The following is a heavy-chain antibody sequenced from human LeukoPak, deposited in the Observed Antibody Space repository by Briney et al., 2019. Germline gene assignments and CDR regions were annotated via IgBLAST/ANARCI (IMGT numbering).Heavy chain of an antibody. D-gene: IGHD3-22*01. CDR2: IYSGGST. Sequence: GGSLRLSCAASGFTVSSNYMSWVRQAPGKGLEWVSVIYSGGSTYYADSVKGRFTISRDNSKNTLYLQMNSLRAEDTAVYYCARASVVITSAFDYWGQGTQVTVSS. CDR3: ARASVVITSAFDY. CDR1: GFTVSSNY. J-gene: IGHJ4*02. V-gene: IGHV3-66*02.